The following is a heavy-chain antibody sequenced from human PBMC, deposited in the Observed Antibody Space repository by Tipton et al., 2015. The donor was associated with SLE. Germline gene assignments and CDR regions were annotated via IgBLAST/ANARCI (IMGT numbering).Heavy chain of an antibody. D-gene: IGHD3-10*01. CDR2: VCNSVST. CDR3: ARQRLRLLSPLDA. Sequence: TLSLTCTVSGASVSSFCWNWIRQSPGKGLEWIACVCNSVSTNYDPSLKSRGTISVDTSKNHFSLELTSVTAADTAVYYCARQRLRLLSPLDAWGHGTTVTVS. J-gene: IGHJ6*02. V-gene: IGHV4-59*08. CDR1: GASVSSFC.